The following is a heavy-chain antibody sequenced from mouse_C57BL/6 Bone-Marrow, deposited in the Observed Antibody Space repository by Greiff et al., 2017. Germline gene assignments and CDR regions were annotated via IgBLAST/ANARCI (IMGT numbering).Heavy chain of an antibody. Sequence: DVMLVESGGDLVKPGGSLKLSCAASGFTFSSYGMSWVRQTPDKRLEWVATISSGGSYTYYPDSVKGRFTISSDNAENTLYLQMSSLKSEDTAMYYCARFYYSNFYYAMDYWGQGTSVTVSS. CDR2: ISSGGSYT. V-gene: IGHV5-6*02. D-gene: IGHD2-5*01. CDR3: ARFYYSNFYYAMDY. CDR1: GFTFSSYG. J-gene: IGHJ4*01.